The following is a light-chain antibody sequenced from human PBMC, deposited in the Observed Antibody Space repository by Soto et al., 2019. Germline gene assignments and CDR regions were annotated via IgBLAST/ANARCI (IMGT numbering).Light chain of an antibody. Sequence: EIVMTQSPATLSVSPGERATLSCRASQSISTNLAWYQQKQGQAPRLLIYGASTRATGIPARFSGSGSGTEFTLTISSLQSEDFAVYYCQQYKNWPPLTFGGGTKVEIK. CDR3: QQYKNWPPLT. CDR1: QSISTN. V-gene: IGKV3-15*01. CDR2: GAS. J-gene: IGKJ4*01.